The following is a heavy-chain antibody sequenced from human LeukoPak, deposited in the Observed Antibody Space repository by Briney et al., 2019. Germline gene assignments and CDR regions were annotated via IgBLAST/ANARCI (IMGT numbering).Heavy chain of an antibody. Sequence: GSLRLSCAVSGFTFSRYSMNWVRQAPGKGLVWVSRINSDGSSTSYADSVKGRFTISRDNAKNTLYLQMNSLRAEDTAVYYCARVSYYYGSGSYRPTAVYYFDYWGQGTLVTVSS. CDR3: ARVSYYYGSGSYRPTAVYYFDY. D-gene: IGHD3-10*01. J-gene: IGHJ4*02. CDR2: INSDGSST. CDR1: GFTFSRYS. V-gene: IGHV3-74*01.